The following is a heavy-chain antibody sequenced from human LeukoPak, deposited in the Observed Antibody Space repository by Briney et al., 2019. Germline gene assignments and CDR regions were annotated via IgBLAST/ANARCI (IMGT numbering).Heavy chain of an antibody. CDR2: INHSGST. J-gene: IGHJ4*02. CDR1: GGSFSGYY. V-gene: IGHV4-34*01. D-gene: IGHD3-3*01. Sequence: SETLSLTCAVYGGSFSGYYWSWIRQPPGKGLEWNGEINHSGSTNYNPSLKSRVTISVDTSKNQFSLKLSSVTAADTAVYYCARGRYDFWSGMGGGSFDYWGQGTLVTVSS. CDR3: ARGRYDFWSGMGGGSFDY.